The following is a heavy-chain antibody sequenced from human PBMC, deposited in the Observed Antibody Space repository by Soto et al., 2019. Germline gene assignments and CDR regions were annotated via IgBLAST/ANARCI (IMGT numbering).Heavy chain of an antibody. V-gene: IGHV1-46*01. CDR2: INPTEGRT. CDR1: GYPFTSYH. CDR3: ARGREYSFGYNWFDP. Sequence: QVQLVQSGAEVRKPGASLKLSCQTSGYPFTSYHMYWVRQAPGQGLEWMGVINPTEGRTRYSQRFQDRVTTTRDTSTSTVYMELSSLRSEDTATYFCARGREYSFGYNWFDPWGQGTLVTVSS. J-gene: IGHJ5*02. D-gene: IGHD5-12*01.